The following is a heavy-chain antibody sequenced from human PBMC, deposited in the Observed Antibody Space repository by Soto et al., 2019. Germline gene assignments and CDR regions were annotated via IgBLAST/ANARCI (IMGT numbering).Heavy chain of an antibody. CDR3: ARGIAVAAIRDAFDI. CDR1: GYTFTSYG. Sequence: QVQLGQSGAEVKKPGASVKVSCKASGYTFTSYGISWVRQAPGQGLEWMGWISAYNGNTNYAQKLQVRVTMTTDTSTSTAYMELRSMRSDETAVYYCARGIAVAAIRDAFDIWGQGTMVTVSS. CDR2: ISAYNGNT. J-gene: IGHJ3*02. V-gene: IGHV1-18*01. D-gene: IGHD6-19*01.